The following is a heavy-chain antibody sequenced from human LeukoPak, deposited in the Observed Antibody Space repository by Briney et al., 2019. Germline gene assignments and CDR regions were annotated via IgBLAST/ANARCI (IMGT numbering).Heavy chain of an antibody. CDR3: ARRIAVAGTLWFDP. CDR1: GYTFTSYY. D-gene: IGHD6-19*01. CDR2: INPSGDST. V-gene: IGHV1-46*01. Sequence: ASVKVSCKASGYTFTSYYIYWVRQAPGQGLEWMRVINPSGDSTNYAQKFQGRVTMTRDTSTSTVYMELSSLRSEDTAVYYCARRIAVAGTLWFDPWGQGTLVTVSS. J-gene: IGHJ5*02.